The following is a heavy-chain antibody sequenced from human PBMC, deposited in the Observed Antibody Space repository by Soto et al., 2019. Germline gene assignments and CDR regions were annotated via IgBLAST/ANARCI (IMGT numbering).Heavy chain of an antibody. D-gene: IGHD4-17*01. CDR2: IISIFNTA. V-gene: IGHV1-69*12. Sequence: QVQLVQSEAEVKKPGSSVKVSCKASGGTFSGYAINWVRQAPGQGLEWVGEIISIFNTAKYAQNFQGRVTITADESTSTAYMELSSLRSDDTAVYYCAGREDDGDYGPSWFNPWGQGTLVTVSS. CDR3: AGREDDGDYGPSWFNP. CDR1: GGTFSGYA. J-gene: IGHJ5*02.